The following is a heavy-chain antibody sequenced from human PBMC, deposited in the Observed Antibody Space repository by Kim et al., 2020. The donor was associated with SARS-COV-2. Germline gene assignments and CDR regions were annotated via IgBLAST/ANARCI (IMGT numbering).Heavy chain of an antibody. V-gene: IGHV1-18*01. CDR1: GYTFSTYA. J-gene: IGHJ4*02. D-gene: IGHD3-10*01. CDR3: AARQAFGSGGLHS. Sequence: ASVKVACKVSGYTFSTYAINWVRQAPGQGLEWMGWINCHNSNTYYAQRFQTRVTMSTDTSTTTVYMELRSLRSDDTAMYYCAARQAFGSGGLHSWGQGTLVTVSS. CDR2: INCHNSNT.